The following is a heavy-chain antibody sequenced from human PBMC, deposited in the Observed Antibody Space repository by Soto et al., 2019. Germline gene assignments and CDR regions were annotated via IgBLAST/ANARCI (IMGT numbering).Heavy chain of an antibody. CDR2: IYYSGST. V-gene: IGHV4-59*01. CDR1: GGSISGYY. CDR3: ASTGTPASGYYYYYLDV. D-gene: IGHD4-4*01. Sequence: SETLSLTCTVSGGSISGYYWSWIRQPPGKGLEWIGYIYYSGSTNYNPSLKSRVTISVDTSKNQFSLKLNSVTAADTAAYYCASTGTPASGYYYYYLDVWGKGTTVTVSS. J-gene: IGHJ6*03.